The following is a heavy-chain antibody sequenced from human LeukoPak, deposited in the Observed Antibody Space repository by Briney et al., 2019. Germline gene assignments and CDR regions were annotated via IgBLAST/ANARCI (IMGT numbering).Heavy chain of an antibody. CDR3: ARDIAAAGLFFDY. V-gene: IGHV3-48*04. CDR2: ISSSSSTI. Sequence: GGSLRLSCAASGFTFSSYSMNWVRQAQGKGLEWVSYISSSSSTIYYADSVKGRFTISRDNAKNSLYLQMNSLRAEDTAVYYCARDIAAAGLFFDYWGQGTLVTVSS. J-gene: IGHJ4*02. CDR1: GFTFSSYS. D-gene: IGHD6-13*01.